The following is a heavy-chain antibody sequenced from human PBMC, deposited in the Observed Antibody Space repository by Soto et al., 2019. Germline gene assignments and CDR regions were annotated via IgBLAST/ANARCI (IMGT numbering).Heavy chain of an antibody. V-gene: IGHV1-18*01. CDR1: GYTFPSYG. J-gene: IGHJ6*02. D-gene: IGHD2-2*01. CDR2: INTYNDNT. CDR3: ARDVSGPGATYVMDV. Sequence: ASVKVSCKASGYTFPSYGISWVRQAPGQGLEWMGWINTYNDNTNYAQKFQGRVTLTADATTTTAYMEMRSLRSDDTAVYYCARDVSGPGATYVMDVWGQGTTVTVSS.